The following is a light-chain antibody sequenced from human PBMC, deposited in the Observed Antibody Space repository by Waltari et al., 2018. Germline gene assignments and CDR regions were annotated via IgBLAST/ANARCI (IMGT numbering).Light chain of an antibody. CDR2: EAS. J-gene: IGKJ2*01. V-gene: IGKV1-39*01. CDR3: QQTYSFPRT. Sequence: DIQITQSPSSLSAYVGDRVTISCRASQTVSNYLHWYQQKPGKAPNLLIYEASTLQSGIPSRFSGSGSGTDFTLTISSLQPEDFATYYCQQTYSFPRTFGQGTNLEIK. CDR1: QTVSNY.